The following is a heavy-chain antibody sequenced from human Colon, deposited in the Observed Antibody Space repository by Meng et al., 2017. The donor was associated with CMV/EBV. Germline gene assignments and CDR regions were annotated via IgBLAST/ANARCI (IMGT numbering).Heavy chain of an antibody. Sequence: GESLKISCAASGFTFSSYWMHWVRQAPGKGLVWVSRINSDGSSTSYADSVKGRFTISRDNSRNMVYLQMNSLRAEDTAVYYCGKQLAAAGLCIDYWGQGTLVTVSS. CDR1: GFTFSSYW. J-gene: IGHJ4*02. CDR2: INSDGSST. D-gene: IGHD6-13*01. V-gene: IGHV3-74*01. CDR3: GKQLAAAGLCIDY.